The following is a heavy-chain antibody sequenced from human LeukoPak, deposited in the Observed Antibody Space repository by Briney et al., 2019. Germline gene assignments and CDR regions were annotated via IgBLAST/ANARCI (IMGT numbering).Heavy chain of an antibody. D-gene: IGHD1-26*01. CDR1: AFSLNAYN. J-gene: IGHJ4*02. CDR2: ISYTGTYI. Sequence: GGSLRLSCAASAFSLNAYNMNWVRQAPGRGLEWVSSISYTGTYIYYADSVKGRFTISRDNAQSSLYLQMSSLRAEDTAIYYCVRDRGTYRPIDYWGQGTLVTVSS. CDR3: VRDRGTYRPIDY. V-gene: IGHV3-21*04.